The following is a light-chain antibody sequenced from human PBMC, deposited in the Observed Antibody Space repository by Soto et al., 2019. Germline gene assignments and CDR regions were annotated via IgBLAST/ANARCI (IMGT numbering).Light chain of an antibody. CDR1: QSVLYRSNTKNY. V-gene: IGKV4-1*01. CDR2: WAS. Sequence: DIVLTQSPDSLAVSLGERATINCKSSQSVLYRSNTKNYLAWYQQKPGQPPNLLIYWASTRESGVPDRFSGSGSETDFTLTISSLQAEDVAVYYCQQYYSLPPTFGQGTKVEIK. J-gene: IGKJ1*01. CDR3: QQYYSLPPT.